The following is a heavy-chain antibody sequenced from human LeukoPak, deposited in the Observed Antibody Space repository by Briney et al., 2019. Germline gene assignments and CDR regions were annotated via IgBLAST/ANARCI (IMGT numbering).Heavy chain of an antibody. D-gene: IGHD2-15*01. V-gene: IGHV3-74*01. CDR2: INSDGSSI. CDR1: GFIFSPYW. J-gene: IGHJ4*02. CDR3: ARDQTPFY. Sequence: GGSLRLSCAASGFIFSPYWMHWVRQAPGKGLVWVSRINSDGSSISYADSVKGRFTISRDNAKSSMWLQMNSLRDEDTAVYYCARDQTPFYWGQGSLVTVSS.